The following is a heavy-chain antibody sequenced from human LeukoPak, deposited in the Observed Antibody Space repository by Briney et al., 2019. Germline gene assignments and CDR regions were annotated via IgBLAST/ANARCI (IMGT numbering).Heavy chain of an antibody. CDR2: INHSGST. Sequence: SETLSLTCAVYGGSFSGYYWSWIRQPPGKGLEWIGEINHSGSTNYNPSLKSRVTISVDTSRNQFSLKLSSVTAADTAVYYCASLGYSYAKGGYWGQGTLVTVSS. D-gene: IGHD5-18*01. V-gene: IGHV4-34*01. CDR3: ASLGYSYAKGGY. CDR1: GGSFSGYY. J-gene: IGHJ4*02.